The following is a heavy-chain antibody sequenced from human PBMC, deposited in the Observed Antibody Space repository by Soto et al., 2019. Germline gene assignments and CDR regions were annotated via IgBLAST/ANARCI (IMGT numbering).Heavy chain of an antibody. V-gene: IGHV1-8*01. D-gene: IGHD3-10*01. CDR2: MNPNSGNT. Sequence: QVQLVQSGAEVKKPGASVKVSCKASGYTFTSYDINWVRQATGQGLEWMGWMNPNSGNTVYAQKFQGRVTMSRNTSISTAYGELSSLRSEDTAVYFCAGAQGEVQGRYYWGQGTLVTVSS. CDR3: AGAQGEVQGRYY. CDR1: GYTFTSYD. J-gene: IGHJ4*02.